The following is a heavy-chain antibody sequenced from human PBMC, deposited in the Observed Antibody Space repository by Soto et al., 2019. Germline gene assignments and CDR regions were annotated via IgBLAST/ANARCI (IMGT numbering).Heavy chain of an antibody. CDR2: IKQDGSEK. D-gene: IGHD3-3*01. J-gene: IGHJ4*02. CDR3: ASGDFWSGYFDY. V-gene: IGHV3-7*03. CDR1: GFTFSSYW. Sequence: GESLKISCAASGFTFSSYWMSWVRQAPGKGLEWVANIKQDGSEKYYVDSVKGRFTISRDNAKNSLYLQMNSLRAEDTAVYYCASGDFWSGYFDYWGQGTLVTVSS.